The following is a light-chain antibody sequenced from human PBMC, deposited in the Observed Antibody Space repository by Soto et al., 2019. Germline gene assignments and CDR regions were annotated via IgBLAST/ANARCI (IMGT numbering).Light chain of an antibody. Sequence: DIVMTQSPDSLAVSLGERATINCKSSQSVLYSSNNKNYLAWNQQKPGQPPKVLIHWASTRESGVPDRFSGSVSGTDLILSICRLQAEVVAVYYSPLYYTTHLFGQGTKLEIK. CDR1: QSVLYSSNNKNY. CDR3: PLYYTTHL. CDR2: WAS. J-gene: IGKJ2*01. V-gene: IGKV4-1*01.